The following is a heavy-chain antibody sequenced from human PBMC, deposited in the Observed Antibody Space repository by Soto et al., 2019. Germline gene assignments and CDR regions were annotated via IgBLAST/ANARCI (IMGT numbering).Heavy chain of an antibody. D-gene: IGHD4-17*01. CDR3: AKDRGYGDSPFDY. CDR1: GFTFSSYA. CDR2: ISGSGGST. J-gene: IGHJ4*02. V-gene: IGHV3-23*01. Sequence: EVQLLESGGGLVQPRGSLRLSCAASGFTFSSYAMSWVRQAPGKGLEWVSAISGSGGSTYYADSVKGRFTISRDNSKNTLYLQMNSLRAEDTAVYYCAKDRGYGDSPFDYWGQGTLVTVSS.